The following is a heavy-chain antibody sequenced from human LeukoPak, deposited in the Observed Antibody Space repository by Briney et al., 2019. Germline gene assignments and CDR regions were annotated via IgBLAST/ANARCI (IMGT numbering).Heavy chain of an antibody. CDR1: GGTFSSYA. CDR2: IIPILRIA. V-gene: IGHV1-69*04. D-gene: IGHD1-26*01. Sequence: SVKVSCKASGGTFSSYAISWVRQAPGQGLEWMGRIIPILRIANYAQKFQGRVTITADKSTSTAYMALSSLRSEAPAVYYCARDSLGATSFDYWGQGTLVTVSS. J-gene: IGHJ4*02. CDR3: ARDSLGATSFDY.